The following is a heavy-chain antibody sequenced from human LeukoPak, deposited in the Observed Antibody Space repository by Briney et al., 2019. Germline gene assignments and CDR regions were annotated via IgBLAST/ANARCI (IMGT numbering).Heavy chain of an antibody. J-gene: IGHJ4*02. V-gene: IGHV3-48*01. D-gene: IGHD5-12*01. Sequence: PGGSLRLSCAASGFTFSSYSMNWVRQAPGKGLEWVSYISSGSNTIYYADSVKGRFTISRDNAKNSLFLQMNSLRAEDTAVYYCARTPSGYETDYYFDYWGQGTPVTVSS. CDR1: GFTFSSYS. CDR2: ISSGSNTI. CDR3: ARTPSGYETDYYFDY.